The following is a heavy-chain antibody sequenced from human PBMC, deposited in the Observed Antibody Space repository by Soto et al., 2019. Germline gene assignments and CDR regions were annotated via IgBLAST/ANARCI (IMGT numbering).Heavy chain of an antibody. CDR1: GFTFSSYW. CDR2: IKQDGSEK. CDR3: ARGPVVVVAALNYNWFDP. Sequence: GSLRLSCAASGFTFSSYWMSWVRQAPGKGLEWVANIKQDGSEKYYVDSVKGRFTISRDNAKNSLYLQMNSLRAEDTAVYYCARGPVVVVAALNYNWFDPWGQGTLVTVSS. J-gene: IGHJ5*02. D-gene: IGHD2-15*01. V-gene: IGHV3-7*01.